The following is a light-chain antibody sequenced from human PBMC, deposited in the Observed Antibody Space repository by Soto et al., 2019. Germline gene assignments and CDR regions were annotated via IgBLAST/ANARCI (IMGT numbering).Light chain of an antibody. CDR1: SSDVGRYNY. CDR3: SSYTTSSAYV. V-gene: IGLV2-14*03. Sequence: QSVLTQPASVSGSPGQSIAVSCTGTSSDVGRYNYVSWYQQHPGKAPKLMIYDVSKRPSGVSGRFSGSRSGNTASLTISGLQAEDEADYYCSSYTTSSAYVFGTGTKLTVL. CDR2: DVS. J-gene: IGLJ1*01.